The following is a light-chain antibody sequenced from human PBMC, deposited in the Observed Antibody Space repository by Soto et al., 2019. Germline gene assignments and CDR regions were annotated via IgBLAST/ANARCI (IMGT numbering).Light chain of an antibody. J-gene: IGKJ4*01. V-gene: IGKV3-11*01. CDR2: DAS. CDR1: QSVGSY. Sequence: EIVLTQSPATLSLSPGERATLSCRASQSVGSYLAWYQQKPGQAPRLLIFDASCRPTGIPTRFSGSGSGTDFPLTISSPGPEGYAVYYCQQRSNWPLPFGGGTKVDIK. CDR3: QQRSNWPLP.